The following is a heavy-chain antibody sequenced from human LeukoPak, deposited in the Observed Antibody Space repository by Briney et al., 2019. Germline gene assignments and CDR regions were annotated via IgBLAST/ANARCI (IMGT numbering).Heavy chain of an antibody. Sequence: GGPLRLSCAASGFTFNNYGMHWVRQAPGKGLEWVAFIRYNGNNQYYADSVKGRFTISRDNSKNTLYLQMNSLKGDDTAVYYCAKDSAFYYIDVWGKGTTVLISS. CDR3: AKDSAFYYIDV. CDR2: IRYNGNNQ. CDR1: GFTFNNYG. V-gene: IGHV3-30*02. D-gene: IGHD3-10*01. J-gene: IGHJ6*03.